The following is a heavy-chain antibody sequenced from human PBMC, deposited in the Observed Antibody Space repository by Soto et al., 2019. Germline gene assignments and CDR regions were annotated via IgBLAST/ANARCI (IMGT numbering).Heavy chain of an antibody. CDR1: GYTFTSYG. CDR2: ISPYNGNA. J-gene: IGHJ4*02. CDR3: ARDRDPPLFWSGYQPYLDY. Sequence: QVRLVQSGAEVKKPGASVKVACKTSGYTFTSYGISWVRQAPGQGLEWMGWISPYNGNASSTQKLQGRVTMTTDTSTSTAYMELRSLKYDDTAVYYCARDRDPPLFWSGYQPYLDYWGQGTLVTVSS. V-gene: IGHV1-18*01. D-gene: IGHD3-3*01.